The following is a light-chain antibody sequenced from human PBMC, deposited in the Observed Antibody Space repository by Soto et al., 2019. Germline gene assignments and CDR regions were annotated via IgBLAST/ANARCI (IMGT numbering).Light chain of an antibody. V-gene: IGLV1-44*01. CDR1: SSNIESNT. CDR2: HND. J-gene: IGLJ1*01. CDR3: AAWDDSLNGYV. Sequence: QSVLSQPPATSRTPRFRVTISCSGSSSNIESNTVHWYNQLPGAAPKLLIYHNDQRPSGVPERFSGSMSGISAFLAISGLRSDDEADYYCAAWDDSLNGYVFATGT.